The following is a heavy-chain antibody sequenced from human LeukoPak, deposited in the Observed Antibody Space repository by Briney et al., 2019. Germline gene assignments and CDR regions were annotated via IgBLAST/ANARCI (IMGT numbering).Heavy chain of an antibody. CDR3: ARDSSGWYEEYFQH. V-gene: IGHV1-2*02. Sequence: GASVKVPCKASGYTFTGYYMHWVRQAPGQGLEWMGWINPNSGGTNYAQKFQGRVTMTRDTSISTAYMELSRLRSDDTAVYYCARDSSGWYEEYFQHWGQGTLVTVSS. CDR2: INPNSGGT. D-gene: IGHD6-19*01. CDR1: GYTFTGYY. J-gene: IGHJ1*01.